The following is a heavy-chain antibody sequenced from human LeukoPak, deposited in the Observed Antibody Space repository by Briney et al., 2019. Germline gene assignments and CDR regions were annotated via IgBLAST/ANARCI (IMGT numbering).Heavy chain of an antibody. CDR3: AKDLRCSGFDCSYCFDY. CDR2: ISGSGGST. V-gene: IGHV3-23*01. CDR1: GFTFSNFA. D-gene: IGHD5-12*01. Sequence: GGSLRLSCAASGFTFSNFAMSWVRQAPGEGLEWVSTISGSGGSTYSADSVKGRFTISRDNSKNTLYLQMNGLRAEDTAVFYCAKDLRCSGFDCSYCFDYWGQGTLVTVSS. J-gene: IGHJ4*02.